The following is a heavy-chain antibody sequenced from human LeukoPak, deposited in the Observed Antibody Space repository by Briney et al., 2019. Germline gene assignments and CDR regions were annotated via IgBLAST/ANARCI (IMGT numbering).Heavy chain of an antibody. CDR2: IYHSGST. CDR1: LGSFSGYF. D-gene: IGHD2-2*02. Sequence: ETPSVTRVVYLGSFSGYFWTWMRPPPRTGGEWIGEIYHSGSTIYTPSLKCRVTITVDTTRNLFSLRLTSVTAADSAVDYCARGRRGQPLIYPVFYFDDWGQGTPVTASS. V-gene: IGHV4-34*01. CDR3: ARGRRGQPLIYPVFYFDD. J-gene: IGHJ4*01.